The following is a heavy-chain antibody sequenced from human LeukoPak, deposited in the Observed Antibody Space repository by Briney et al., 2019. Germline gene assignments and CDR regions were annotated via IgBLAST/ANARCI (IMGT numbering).Heavy chain of an antibody. D-gene: IGHD2-15*01. CDR3: ARGSGYYMDV. CDR2: IWYDGSNK. J-gene: IGHJ6*03. CDR1: GFTFSSYE. V-gene: IGHV3-33*08. Sequence: PGGSLRLSCAASGFTFSSYEMNWVRQAPGKGLEWVAVIWYDGSNKYYADSVKGRFTISRDNSKNTLYLQMNSLRAEDTAVYYCARGSGYYMDVWGKGTTVTVSS.